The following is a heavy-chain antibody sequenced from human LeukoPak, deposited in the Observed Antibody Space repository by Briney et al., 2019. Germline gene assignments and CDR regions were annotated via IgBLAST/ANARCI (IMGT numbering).Heavy chain of an antibody. J-gene: IGHJ4*02. Sequence: GGSLRLSCAASGFTFSSYDMSWVRQAPGKGLEWVSAIRGSGGSTYYADSVKGRFTISRDNSKNTLYLQMNSLRAEDTAVYYCAKVPAAYCGGDCYYDYWGQGTLVTVSS. CDR2: IRGSGGST. D-gene: IGHD2-21*02. CDR3: AKVPAAYCGGDCYYDY. CDR1: GFTFSSYD. V-gene: IGHV3-23*01.